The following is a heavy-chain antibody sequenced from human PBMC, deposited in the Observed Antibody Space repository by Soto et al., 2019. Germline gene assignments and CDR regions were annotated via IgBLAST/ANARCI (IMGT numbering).Heavy chain of an antibody. CDR3: ARLPYCSGGSCYYYYYMDV. D-gene: IGHD2-15*01. Sequence: PSETLSLTCTVSGGSISSYYWSWIRQPPGKGLEWIGYIYYSGSTNYNPSLKSRVTISVDTSKNQFSLKLSSVTAADTAVYYCARLPYCSGGSCYYYYYMDVWGKGTTVTVSS. J-gene: IGHJ6*03. CDR1: GGSISSYY. CDR2: IYYSGST. V-gene: IGHV4-59*08.